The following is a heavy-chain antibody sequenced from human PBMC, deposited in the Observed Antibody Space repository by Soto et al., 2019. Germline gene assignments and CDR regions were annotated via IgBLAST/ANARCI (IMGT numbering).Heavy chain of an antibody. V-gene: IGHV1-69*01. CDR3: ARGGELAGWMPFDS. CDR1: GGTFNTYG. Sequence: QVHRVQSGAEVKKPGSSVKVSCRASGGTFNTYGFNWVRQAPGQGLEWMGGIIPLFGTTTYAHNFLGRVTFTADQSTKTAYMEMRSLTSEDTAVYFCARGGELAGWMPFDSWGQGTLGTGPS. J-gene: IGHJ4*02. D-gene: IGHD6-19*01. CDR2: IIPLFGTT.